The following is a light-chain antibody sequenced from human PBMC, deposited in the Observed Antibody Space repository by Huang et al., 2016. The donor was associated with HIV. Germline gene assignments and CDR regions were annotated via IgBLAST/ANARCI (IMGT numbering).Light chain of an antibody. CDR2: AAS. CDR3: QKYDSAPRT. Sequence: MTQSPPSLSASIGGRVTLTCRASRDISTFLAWYQQKPGKPPRLLIYAASILHSGVPTRFSGGGSGTNFTLTVSSLQPEDVANYYCQKYDSAPRTFGQGTKLEL. V-gene: IGKV1-27*01. J-gene: IGKJ1*01. CDR1: RDISTF.